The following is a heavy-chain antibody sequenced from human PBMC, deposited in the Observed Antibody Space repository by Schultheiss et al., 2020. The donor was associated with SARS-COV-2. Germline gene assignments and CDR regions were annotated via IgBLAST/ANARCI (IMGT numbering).Heavy chain of an antibody. CDR1: GFTFSSYS. CDR2: IRSKAYGGTT. D-gene: IGHD3-3*01. CDR3: ARGLRFRLLGEYYFDY. J-gene: IGHJ4*02. Sequence: GESLKISCAASGFTFSSYSMNWVRQAPGKGLEWVGFIRSKAYGGTTEYAASVKGRFTISRDDSKSIAYLQMNSLRAEDTAVYYCARGLRFRLLGEYYFDYWGQGTLVTVSS. V-gene: IGHV3-71*01.